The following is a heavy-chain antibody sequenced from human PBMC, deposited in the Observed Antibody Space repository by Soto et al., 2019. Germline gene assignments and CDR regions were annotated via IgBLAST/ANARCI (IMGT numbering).Heavy chain of an antibody. J-gene: IGHJ4*02. CDR3: ARPGGLGYFDY. D-gene: IGHD2-21*01. CDR2: INHSGST. Sequence: PSETLSLTCAVYGGSFSGYYWSWIRQPPGKGLEWIGEINHSGSTNYNPSLKSRVTISVDTSKNQFSLKLSSVTAADTAVYYCARPGGLGYFDYWGQGTLVTVSS. V-gene: IGHV4-34*01. CDR1: GGSFSGYY.